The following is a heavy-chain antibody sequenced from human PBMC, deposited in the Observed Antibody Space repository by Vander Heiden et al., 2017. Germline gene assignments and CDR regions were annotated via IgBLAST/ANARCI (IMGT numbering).Heavy chain of an antibody. Sequence: EVQLVESGGGLVKPGGVLRPSCAASGFPFSSACMNWVSQAPGKGLKWVSSISSSSSYIYYADSVKGRFTISRDNAKNSLYLQMNSLRAEDTAVYYCARDRAEYSYGYHYYYYGMDVWGQGTTVTVSS. V-gene: IGHV3-21*01. J-gene: IGHJ6*02. CDR3: ARDRAEYSYGYHYYYYGMDV. CDR2: ISSSSSYI. D-gene: IGHD5-18*01. CDR1: GFPFSSAC.